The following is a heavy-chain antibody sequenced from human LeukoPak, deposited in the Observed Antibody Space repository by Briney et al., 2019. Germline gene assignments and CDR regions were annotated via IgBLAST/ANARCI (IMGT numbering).Heavy chain of an antibody. CDR2: IWNDGSNE. CDR1: GFTFSTHG. Sequence: GGSLRLSCVTSGFTFSTHGIHWVRQAPGKGLEWLSVIWNDGSNEIYVDSVKDRFTTSRDNSKNTAYLQMGSLRVDDTAVYYCGAGYCGGYDCSPGYWGRGTLVIVSS. CDR3: GAGYCGGYDCSPGY. D-gene: IGHD2-21*01. J-gene: IGHJ4*02. V-gene: IGHV3-33*01.